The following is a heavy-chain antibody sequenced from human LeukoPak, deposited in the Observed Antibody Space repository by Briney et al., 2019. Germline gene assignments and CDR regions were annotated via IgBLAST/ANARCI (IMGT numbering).Heavy chain of an antibody. CDR2: ISGSGDTT. J-gene: IGHJ4*02. CDR3: ARERLMGSSWYRFRPFDY. Sequence: GGSLRLSCAASGFTFSTFAVNWVRQAPGKGLEWVSAISGSGDTTYYADSVKGRFTVSRDNSKNTLYLQMNSLRAEDTAVYYCARERLMGSSWYRFRPFDYWGQGTLVTVSS. V-gene: IGHV3-23*01. CDR1: GFTFSTFA. D-gene: IGHD6-13*01.